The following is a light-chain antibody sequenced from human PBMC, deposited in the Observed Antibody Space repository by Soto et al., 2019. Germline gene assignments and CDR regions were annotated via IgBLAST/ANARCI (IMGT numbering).Light chain of an antibody. J-gene: IGKJ5*01. Sequence: DIQMTQSPSTRSASVGDRVTITCRASQSLNIWLAWYQQKPGKAPKLLISKASSLESGVPSRFSGSGSGTEFTLTINSLQPDDFATYYCQQYKAYSYTLGQGTRLEIK. CDR1: QSLNIW. CDR2: KAS. V-gene: IGKV1-5*03. CDR3: QQYKAYSYT.